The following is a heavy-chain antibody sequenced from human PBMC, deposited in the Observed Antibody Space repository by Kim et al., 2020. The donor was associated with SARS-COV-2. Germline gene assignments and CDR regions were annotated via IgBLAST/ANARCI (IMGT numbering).Heavy chain of an antibody. V-gene: IGHV4-59*01. Sequence: SRVPISVDTSKNQFSLKLSSVTAADTAVYYCARVRYFDWLLYRPAAAFDIWGQGTMVTVSS. D-gene: IGHD3-9*01. J-gene: IGHJ3*02. CDR3: ARVRYFDWLLYRPAAAFDI.